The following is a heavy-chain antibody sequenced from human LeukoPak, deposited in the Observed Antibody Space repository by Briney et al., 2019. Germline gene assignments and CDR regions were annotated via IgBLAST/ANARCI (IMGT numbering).Heavy chain of an antibody. V-gene: IGHV3-7*01. CDR1: GFTFSSYS. D-gene: IGHD1-26*01. CDR3: AREVVGATNYYYYYMDV. CDR2: IKQDGSEK. Sequence: GGSLRLSCAASGFTFSSYSMNWVRQAPGKGLEWVANIKQDGSEKYYVDSVKGRFTISRDNAKNSLYLQMNSLRAEDTAVYYCAREVVGATNYYYYYMDVWGKGTTVTVSS. J-gene: IGHJ6*03.